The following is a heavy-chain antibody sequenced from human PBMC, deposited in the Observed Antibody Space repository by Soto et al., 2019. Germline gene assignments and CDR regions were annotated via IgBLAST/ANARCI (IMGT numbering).Heavy chain of an antibody. CDR3: ARSREGYSFYFYYGMDG. V-gene: IGHV3-30*03. J-gene: IGHJ6*02. CDR1: GFIFTSYG. D-gene: IGHD4-4*01. Sequence: HPGGSLRLSCAASGFIFTSYGMHWVRQAPGKGLEWMSLILHDGSAEYYADSVKGRFTISRDNSKNTLYLQMNSLTAEDTAVYYCARSREGYSFYFYYGMDGWGQGTTVTVS. CDR2: ILHDGSAE.